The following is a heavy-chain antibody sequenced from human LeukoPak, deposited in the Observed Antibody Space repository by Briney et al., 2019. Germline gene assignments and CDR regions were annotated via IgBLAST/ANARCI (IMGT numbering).Heavy chain of an antibody. J-gene: IGHJ4*02. CDR2: ISYDGSNK. D-gene: IGHD5-12*01. CDR3: ASIHSGYGFDY. Sequence: GRSLRLSCAASGFTFSSYAMHWVRQAPGKGLEWVAVISYDGSNKYYADSVKGRFTISRDNSKNTLYLQMNSLRAEDTAVYYCASIHSGYGFDYWGQGTLVTVSS. V-gene: IGHV3-30-3*01. CDR1: GFTFSSYA.